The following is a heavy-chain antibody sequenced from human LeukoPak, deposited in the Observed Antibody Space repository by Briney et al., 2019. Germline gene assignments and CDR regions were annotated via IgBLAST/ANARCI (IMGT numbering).Heavy chain of an antibody. CDR1: GYTFTSYG. J-gene: IGHJ4*02. Sequence: ASVKVSCKASGYTFTSYGISWVRQAPGQGLEWMGWISAYNGSTNYAQRLQGRVTMTTDTSTSTAYMELRSLRSDDTAVYYCARGYYDFWSGYYPPPDYWGQGTLATVSS. CDR2: ISAYNGST. CDR3: ARGYYDFWSGYYPPPDY. D-gene: IGHD3-3*01. V-gene: IGHV1-18*01.